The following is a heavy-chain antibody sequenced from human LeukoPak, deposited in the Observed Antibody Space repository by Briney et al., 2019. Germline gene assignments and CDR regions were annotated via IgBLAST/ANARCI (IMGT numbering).Heavy chain of an antibody. CDR2: ISSSSSYI. CDR3: ARDRSTVTTRYYGMDV. V-gene: IGHV3-21*01. CDR1: GFTFSSYS. J-gene: IGHJ6*02. Sequence: PGGSLRLSCAASGFTFSSYSMNWVRQAPGKGLEWVSSISSSSSYIYYADSVKGRFTISRDNSKNTLYLQMNSLRAEDTAVYYCARDRSTVTTRYYGMDVWGQGTTVTVSS. D-gene: IGHD4-17*01.